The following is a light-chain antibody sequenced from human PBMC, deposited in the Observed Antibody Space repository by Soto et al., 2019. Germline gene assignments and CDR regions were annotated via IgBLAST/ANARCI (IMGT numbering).Light chain of an antibody. CDR2: GNN. CDR3: QSYDSTLSVWV. Sequence: QAVVTQPPSVSGAPGQRVTISCTGSSSNIGAGYDVHWYHQLPGTDPKLLIYGNNNRPSGVPDRFSGSRSGPSASLAITGLQAEDEADYYCQSYDSTLSVWVFGGGTKLTVL. V-gene: IGLV1-40*01. J-gene: IGLJ3*02. CDR1: SSNIGAGYD.